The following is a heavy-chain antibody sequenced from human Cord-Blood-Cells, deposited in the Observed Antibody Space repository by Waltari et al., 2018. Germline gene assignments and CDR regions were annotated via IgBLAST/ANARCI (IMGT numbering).Heavy chain of an antibody. CDR2: IYHRGST. J-gene: IGHJ3*02. Sequence: QVQLQESGPGLVKPSGTLSLTCAVSGGSISSSNWWSWVRQPPGKGLEWIGEIYHRGSTNNTPPLKGGVPKAVDKSRNQFSLRLSSVPAADTAVYYCARDGREGGRSAFDIWGQGTMVTVSS. D-gene: IGHD3-16*01. CDR1: GGSISSSNW. CDR3: ARDGREGGRSAFDI. V-gene: IGHV4-4*02.